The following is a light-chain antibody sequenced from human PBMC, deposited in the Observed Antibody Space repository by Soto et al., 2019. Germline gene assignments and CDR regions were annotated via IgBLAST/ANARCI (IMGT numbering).Light chain of an antibody. CDR3: AAWDDRLSGVV. CDR2: RNN. Sequence: QSVLTQPPSASGTPGQRVTISCSGSSSNIGSKYVYWYQQLPGTAPKLLIYRNNQRPSGGPDRFSGSKSGTSASLAISGLRSEDEADYYCAAWDDRLSGVVFCGGTKLTVL. CDR1: SSNIGSKY. V-gene: IGLV1-47*01. J-gene: IGLJ2*01.